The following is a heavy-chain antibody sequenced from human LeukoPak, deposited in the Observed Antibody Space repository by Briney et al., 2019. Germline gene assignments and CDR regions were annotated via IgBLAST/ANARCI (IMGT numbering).Heavy chain of an antibody. CDR1: GGSFSGYY. J-gene: IGHJ3*02. D-gene: IGHD6-6*01. V-gene: IGHV4-34*01. Sequence: SETLSLTCAVYGGSFSGYYWSWIRQPPGKGLEWIGEINHSGSTNYNPSLKSRVTISVDTSKNQFSLKLSSVTAADTAVYYCARGGFPLVDSDAFDIWGQGTMVTVSS. CDR3: ARGGFPLVDSDAFDI. CDR2: INHSGST.